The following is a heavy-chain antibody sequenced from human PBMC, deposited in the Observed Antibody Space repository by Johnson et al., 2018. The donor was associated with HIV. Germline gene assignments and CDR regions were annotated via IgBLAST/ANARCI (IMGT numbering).Heavy chain of an antibody. CDR1: GFTFSSYA. CDR2: ISYDGSNK. D-gene: IGHD6-13*01. J-gene: IGHJ3*02. V-gene: IGHV3-30-3*01. CDR3: ARGRKDIDAADGLDNDAFDM. Sequence: QVQLVESGGGVVQPGRSLRLSCAASGFTFSSYAMHWVRQAPGKGLEWVAVISYDGSNKYYADSVKGRFTISRDTSKNTLYLQMDSLRGEDSALYYCARGRKDIDAADGLDNDAFDMWGQGTLVTVSS.